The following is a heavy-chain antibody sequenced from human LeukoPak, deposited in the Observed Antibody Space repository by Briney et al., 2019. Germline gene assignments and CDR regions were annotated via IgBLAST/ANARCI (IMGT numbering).Heavy chain of an antibody. CDR3: ATKYYYDSSGYFDY. Sequence: GGSLRLSCAASGFTFSSYWMHWVRQAPGKGLVWVSRINSDGSSTSYADPVKGRFTISRDNAKNTLYLQMNSLRAEDTAVYYCATKYYYDSSGYFDYWGQGTLVTVSS. CDR1: GFTFSSYW. J-gene: IGHJ4*02. CDR2: INSDGSST. D-gene: IGHD3-22*01. V-gene: IGHV3-74*01.